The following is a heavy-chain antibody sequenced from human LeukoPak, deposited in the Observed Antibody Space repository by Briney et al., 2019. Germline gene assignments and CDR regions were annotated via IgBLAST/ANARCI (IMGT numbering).Heavy chain of an antibody. Sequence: ASVKVSCKASGYTFTSYGISWVRQAPGQGLEWMGWISAYNGNTNYAQKFQGRVTMTTDTSTTTASMELTSLRFDDTAVYFCARLSSSGWPLEVFDYWGQGTLVTVSS. J-gene: IGHJ4*02. CDR3: ARLSSSGWPLEVFDY. V-gene: IGHV1-18*01. D-gene: IGHD6-19*01. CDR1: GYTFTSYG. CDR2: ISAYNGNT.